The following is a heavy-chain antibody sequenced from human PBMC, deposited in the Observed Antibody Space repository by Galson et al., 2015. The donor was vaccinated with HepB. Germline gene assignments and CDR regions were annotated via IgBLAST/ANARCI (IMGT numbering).Heavy chain of an antibody. CDR3: AKSRGSYYYGLDV. Sequence: SLRLSCAASGFTFDDFAMHWVRQAPGKGLQWVPGITWNSGTIDYADSVEGRFTISRDNAKNSVYLQMNSLRDEDTALYYCAKSRGSYYYGLDVWGQGTRVTVSS. D-gene: IGHD3-16*01. V-gene: IGHV3-9*01. CDR1: GFTFDDFA. J-gene: IGHJ6*02. CDR2: ITWNSGTI.